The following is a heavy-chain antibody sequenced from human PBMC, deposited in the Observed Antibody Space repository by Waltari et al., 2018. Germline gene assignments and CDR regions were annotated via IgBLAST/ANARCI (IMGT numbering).Heavy chain of an antibody. V-gene: IGHV3-21*01. CDR3: ARARALEPPDY. J-gene: IGHJ4*02. Sequence: EVQLVESGGGLVKPGGSLRLSCAASGFTFSSYSMNWVRQAPGKGLGGVSTMSSSSSYIYYADSVKGRFTISRDNAKNSLYLQMNSLRAEDTAVYYCARARALEPPDYWGQGTLVTVSS. CDR1: GFTFSSYS. CDR2: MSSSSSYI.